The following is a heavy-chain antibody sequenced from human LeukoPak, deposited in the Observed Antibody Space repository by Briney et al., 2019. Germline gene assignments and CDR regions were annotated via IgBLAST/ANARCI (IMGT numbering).Heavy chain of an antibody. CDR3: TTRGGSFSIFDY. V-gene: IGHV3-15*01. CDR1: GFTFSDAW. CDR2: IKSKTDGGTT. J-gene: IGHJ4*02. Sequence: PGGSLRLSCAASGFTFSDAWMSWVRQAPGKGLEWVGRIKSKTDGGTTDYAAPVKGRFTISRDDSKNTLYLQMNSLKTEDTAVYYCTTRGGSFSIFDYWGQGTLVTVSS. D-gene: IGHD1-26*01.